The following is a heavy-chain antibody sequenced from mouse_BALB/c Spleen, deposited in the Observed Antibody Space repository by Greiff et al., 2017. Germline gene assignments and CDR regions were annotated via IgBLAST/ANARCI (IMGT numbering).Heavy chain of an antibody. CDR2: ISSGGSYT. CDR1: GFTFSSYG. J-gene: IGHJ3*01. D-gene: IGHD2-1*01. Sequence: EVQLVESGGDLVKPGGSLKLSCAASGFTFSSYGMSWVRQTPDKRLEWVATISSGGSYTYYPDSVKGRFTISRDNAKNTLYLQMSSLKSEDTAMYYCASYGNYVFAYWGQGTLVTVSA. V-gene: IGHV5-6*01. CDR3: ASYGNYVFAY.